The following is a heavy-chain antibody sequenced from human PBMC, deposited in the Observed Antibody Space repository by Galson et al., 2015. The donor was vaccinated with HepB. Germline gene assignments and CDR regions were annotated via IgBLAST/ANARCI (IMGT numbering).Heavy chain of an antibody. J-gene: IGHJ4*02. D-gene: IGHD3-16*01. V-gene: IGHV3-30-3*01. CDR1: GFTFSSYA. CDR3: ARALYDYVWGSYSG. Sequence: SLRLSCAASGFTFSSYAMHWVRQAPGKGLEWVAVISYDGSNKYYADSVKGRFTISRDNSKNTLYLQMNSLRAEDTAVYYCARALYDYVWGSYSGWGQGTLVTVSS. CDR2: ISYDGSNK.